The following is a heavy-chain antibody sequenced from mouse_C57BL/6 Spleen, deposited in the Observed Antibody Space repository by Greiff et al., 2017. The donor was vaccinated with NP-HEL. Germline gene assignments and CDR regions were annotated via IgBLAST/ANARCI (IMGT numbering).Heavy chain of an antibody. CDR1: GFTFSDYG. Sequence: EVQGVESGGGLVKPGGSLKLSCAASGFTFSDYGMHWVRQAPEKGLEWVAYISSGSSTIYYADTVKGRFTISRDNAKNTLFLQMTSLRSEDTAMYYCARHYYGSSYAAWFAYWGQGTLVTVSA. CDR2: ISSGSSTI. V-gene: IGHV5-17*01. J-gene: IGHJ3*01. CDR3: ARHYYGSSYAAWFAY. D-gene: IGHD1-1*01.